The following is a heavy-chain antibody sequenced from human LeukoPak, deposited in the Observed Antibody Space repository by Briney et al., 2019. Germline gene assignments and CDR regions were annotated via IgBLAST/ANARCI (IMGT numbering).Heavy chain of an antibody. J-gene: IGHJ6*03. V-gene: IGHV4-59*01. CDR1: GDSISSYY. Sequence: SETLSLTCTVSGDSISSYYCSWIRQPPGKGLEWIGYIYYSGSTSYNPSLKSRVTISLGTYNKQSSLKLRSVTAADTAVYYSARGHSIEPCYYDCPMDVWGKGTTVTVSS. D-gene: IGHD1-26*01. CDR2: IYYSGST. CDR3: ARGHSIEPCYYDCPMDV.